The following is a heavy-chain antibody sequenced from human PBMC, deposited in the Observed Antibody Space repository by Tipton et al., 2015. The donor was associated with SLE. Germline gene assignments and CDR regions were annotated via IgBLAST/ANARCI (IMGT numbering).Heavy chain of an antibody. CDR3: AREDYGGSFDS. Sequence: SLRLSCAASGFTFSSYEMNWVRQAPGKGLEWVSYISSSGSTIYYADSVKGRFTISRDNAKNSLYLQMNSLRAEDTAVYYCAREDYGGSFDSWGQGTLVTASS. D-gene: IGHD4-23*01. CDR1: GFTFSSYE. CDR2: ISSSGSTI. V-gene: IGHV3-48*03. J-gene: IGHJ4*02.